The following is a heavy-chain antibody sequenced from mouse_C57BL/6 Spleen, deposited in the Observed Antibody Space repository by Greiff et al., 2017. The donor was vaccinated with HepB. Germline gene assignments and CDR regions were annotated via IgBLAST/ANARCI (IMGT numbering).Heavy chain of an antibody. CDR3: ARKDMDYGDDAMDY. CDR1: GYTFTDYY. V-gene: IGHV1-19*01. D-gene: IGHD2-13*01. J-gene: IGHJ4*01. Sequence: EVQLQQSGPVLVKPGASVKMSCKASGYTFTDYYMNWVKQSHGKSLEWIGVINPYNGGTSYNQKFKGKATLTVNKSSSTAYMELNSLTSEDSAVYYCARKDMDYGDDAMDYWGQGTSVTVSS. CDR2: INPYNGGT.